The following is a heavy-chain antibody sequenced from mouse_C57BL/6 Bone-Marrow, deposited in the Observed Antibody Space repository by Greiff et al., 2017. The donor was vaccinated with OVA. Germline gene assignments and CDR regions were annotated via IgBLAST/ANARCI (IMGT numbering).Heavy chain of an antibody. V-gene: IGHV1-5*01. D-gene: IGHD1-1*01. CDR3: TRNPLITTVVEGTLFDY. J-gene: IGHJ2*01. CDR2: IYPGNSDT. Sequence: EVKVVESGTVLARPGASVKMSCKTSGYTFTSYWMHWVKQRPGQGLEWIGAIYPGNSDTSYNQKFKGKAKLTAVTSASTAYMELSSLTNEDSAVYYCTRNPLITTVVEGTLFDYWGQGTTLTVSS. CDR1: GYTFTSYW.